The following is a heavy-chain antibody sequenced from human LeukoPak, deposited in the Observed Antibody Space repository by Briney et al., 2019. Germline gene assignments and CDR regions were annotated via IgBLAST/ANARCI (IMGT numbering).Heavy chain of an antibody. CDR1: GGSISSYY. Sequence: SETLSLTCTVAGGSISSYYWSWIRQPPGKGLEWIGYIYYSGSTNYNPSLQSRVTISVDTSKNQFSLKLSSVTAADTAVYYCARDSDSVHSPFNYWGQGTLVTVSS. CDR2: IYYSGST. V-gene: IGHV4-59*01. CDR3: ARDSDSVHSPFNY. J-gene: IGHJ4*02. D-gene: IGHD5/OR15-5a*01.